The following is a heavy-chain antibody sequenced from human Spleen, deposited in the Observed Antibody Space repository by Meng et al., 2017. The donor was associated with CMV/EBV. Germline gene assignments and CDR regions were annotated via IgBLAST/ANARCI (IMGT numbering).Heavy chain of an antibody. CDR3: ARDSGYYDFWSGSPNSYYYYGMDV. CDR1: GGFISSSSYY. V-gene: IGHV4-39*07. J-gene: IGHJ6*02. CDR2: IYYSGST. D-gene: IGHD3-3*01. Sequence: GSLRLSCTVSGGFISSSSYYWGWIRQPPGKGLEWIGSIYYSGSTYYNPSLKSRVTISVDTSKNQFSLKLSSVTAADTAVYYCARDSGYYDFWSGSPNSYYYYGMDVWGQGTTVTVSS.